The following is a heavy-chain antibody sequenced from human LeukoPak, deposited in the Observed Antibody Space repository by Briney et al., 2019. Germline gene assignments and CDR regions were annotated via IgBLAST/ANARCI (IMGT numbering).Heavy chain of an antibody. CDR3: AKNIVVVPAAGDCFDP. D-gene: IGHD2-2*01. Sequence: GGSLRLSCAVSGFTFSSYGMHWVRQAPGKGLEWVSSISGSADSIYHADSVKGRFTISRDNSQNTLYLQMNSLRAEDTAVYYCAKNIVVVPAAGDCFDPWGQGTLVTVSS. V-gene: IGHV3-23*01. CDR1: GFTFSSYG. J-gene: IGHJ5*02. CDR2: ISGSADSI.